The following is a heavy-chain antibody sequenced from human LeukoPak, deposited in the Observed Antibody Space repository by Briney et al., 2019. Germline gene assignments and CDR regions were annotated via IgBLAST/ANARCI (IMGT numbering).Heavy chain of an antibody. CDR2: ISGSGGST. Sequence: GGSLRLSCAASGFTFSSYAMSWVRQAPGKGLEWVSAISGSGGSTYYADSVKGRFTISRDNSKNTLYLQMNSLRAEDTAVYYCAKGITMIVVVINDAFDIWGQGTMVTVSS. J-gene: IGHJ3*02. CDR1: GFTFSSYA. V-gene: IGHV3-23*01. CDR3: AKGITMIVVVINDAFDI. D-gene: IGHD3-22*01.